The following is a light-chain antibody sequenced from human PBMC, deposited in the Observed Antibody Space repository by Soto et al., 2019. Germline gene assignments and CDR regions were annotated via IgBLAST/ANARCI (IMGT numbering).Light chain of an antibody. V-gene: IGKV1-39*01. J-gene: IGKJ1*01. CDR2: SAS. CDR1: QSISTY. CDR3: QQSTSTRT. Sequence: DIQMTQSPSSLSASVGDRVTITCRASQSISTYLNWYQQKPGKVPKLLIYSASSLQSGVPSRFSGGGSGTVFTLTFSSLKPKEVATYYCQQSTSTRTFGQGTKVDIK.